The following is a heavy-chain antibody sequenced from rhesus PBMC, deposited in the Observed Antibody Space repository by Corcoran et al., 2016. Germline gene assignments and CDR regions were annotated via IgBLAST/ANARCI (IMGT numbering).Heavy chain of an antibody. CDR2: IGGSSGST. CDR3: ARGRPVGTVSYGLDS. Sequence: QVQLQESGPGLVKPSETLSLTCAVSGYSISSGYGCGWIRQPPGEGLEGIGYIGGSSGSTNYNPSLKSRVTISKDTSKNQFSLKLSSVTAADTAVYYCARGRPVGTVSYGLDSWGQGVVVTVSS. J-gene: IGHJ6*01. V-gene: IGHV4-127*01. CDR1: GYSISSGYG. D-gene: IGHD5-24*01.